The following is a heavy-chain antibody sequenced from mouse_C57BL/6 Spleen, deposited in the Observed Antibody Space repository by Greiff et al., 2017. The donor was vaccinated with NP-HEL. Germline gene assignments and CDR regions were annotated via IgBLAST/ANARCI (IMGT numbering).Heavy chain of an antibody. CDR3: ARVTLYAMDY. V-gene: IGHV2-2*01. J-gene: IGHJ4*01. Sequence: VKVVESGPGLVQPSQSLSITCTVSGFSLTSYGVHWVRQSPGKGLEWLGVLWSGGSTDYNAAFISRLSISKDNSKSQVFFKMNSLQADDTAIYYCARVTLYAMDYWGQGTSVTVSS. CDR2: LWSGGST. CDR1: GFSLTSYG.